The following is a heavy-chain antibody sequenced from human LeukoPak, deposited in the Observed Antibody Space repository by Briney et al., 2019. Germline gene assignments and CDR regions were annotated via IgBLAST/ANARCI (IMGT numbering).Heavy chain of an antibody. V-gene: IGHV4-59*01. CDR2: IYYSGST. D-gene: IGHD3-22*01. J-gene: IGHJ4*02. CDR3: ARDSSGYRRGSFDY. CDR1: GGSISSYY. Sequence: SETLSLTRTVSGGSISSYYWSWLRQPPGKGLEWIGYIYYSGSTNYNPSLKSRVTMSLDTSNNQFSLKLSSVTAADTAVYYCARDSSGYRRGSFDYWGQGTLVTVSS.